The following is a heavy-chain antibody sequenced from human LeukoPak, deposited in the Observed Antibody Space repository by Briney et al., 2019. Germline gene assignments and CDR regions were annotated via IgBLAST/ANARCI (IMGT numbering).Heavy chain of an antibody. V-gene: IGHV1-24*01. J-gene: IGHJ4*02. CDR1: GYTLTELS. D-gene: IGHD3-9*01. Sequence: ASVKVSCKVSGYTLTELSMHWVRQAPGKGLEWMGGFDPEDGETIYAQKFQGRVTMTEDTSTDTAYMELSSLRSEDTFFFQAEDGIRDFDWLFPDTYFDYWGQGTLVTVSS. CDR2: FDPEDGET. CDR3: EDGIRDFDWLFPDTYFDY.